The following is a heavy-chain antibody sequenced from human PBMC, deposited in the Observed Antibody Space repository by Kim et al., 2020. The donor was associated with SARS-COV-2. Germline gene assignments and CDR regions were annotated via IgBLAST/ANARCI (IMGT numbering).Heavy chain of an antibody. CDR1: GGSISSYY. V-gene: IGHV4-59*01. J-gene: IGHJ5*02. Sequence: SETLSHTCTVSGGSISSYYWSWIRQPPGKGLEWIGYIYYSGSTNYNPSLKSRVTISVDTSKNQFSLKLSSVTAADTAVYYCARSIDYLAWFDPWGQGTL. D-gene: IGHD4-17*01. CDR2: IYYSGST. CDR3: ARSIDYLAWFDP.